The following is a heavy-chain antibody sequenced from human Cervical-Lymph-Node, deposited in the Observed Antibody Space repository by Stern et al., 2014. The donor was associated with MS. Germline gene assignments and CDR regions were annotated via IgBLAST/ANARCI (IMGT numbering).Heavy chain of an antibody. CDR1: GYTFTGYY. CDR2: INPTSGGT. D-gene: IGHD2-2*02. Sequence: QLVQSGAEVKKPGASVKVSCKASGYTFTGYYIHWVRQAPGQGLEWMGWINPTSGGTNYAQKFQGRVTLSRDTSISTAYMELSRLRSDDTAVYFCARGGMGYCSSTNCYTDFDYWGQGTLVTVSS. J-gene: IGHJ4*02. CDR3: ARGGMGYCSSTNCYTDFDY. V-gene: IGHV1-2*02.